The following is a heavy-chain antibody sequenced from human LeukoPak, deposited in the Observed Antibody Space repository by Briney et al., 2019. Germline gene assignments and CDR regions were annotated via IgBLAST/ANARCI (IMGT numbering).Heavy chain of an antibody. CDR1: GFTFSSYS. D-gene: IGHD4-17*01. J-gene: IGHJ4*02. V-gene: IGHV3-21*01. Sequence: GGSLRLSCAASGFTFSSYSMNWVRQAPGKGLEWVSSISSSSIYIYYADSVKGRFTISRDNAKNSLYLQMNSLRAEDTAVYYCARDVAVTTRAAFDYWGRGTLVTVSS. CDR3: ARDVAVTTRAAFDY. CDR2: ISSSSIYI.